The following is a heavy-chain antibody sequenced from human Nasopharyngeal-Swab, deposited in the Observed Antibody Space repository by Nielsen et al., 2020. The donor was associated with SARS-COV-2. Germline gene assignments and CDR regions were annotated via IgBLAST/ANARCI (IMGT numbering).Heavy chain of an antibody. J-gene: IGHJ4*02. V-gene: IGHV3-30*02. CDR2: IWYDGSNK. CDR1: GFTFSSYG. D-gene: IGHD4-17*01. CDR3: TTDHPDYGDYVRY. Sequence: GGSLRFSCAASGFTFSSYGMHWVRQAPGKGLEWVAFIWYDGSNKYYAASVKGRFTISRDDSKNTLYLQMNSLKTEDTAVYYCTTDHPDYGDYVRYWGQGTLVTVSS.